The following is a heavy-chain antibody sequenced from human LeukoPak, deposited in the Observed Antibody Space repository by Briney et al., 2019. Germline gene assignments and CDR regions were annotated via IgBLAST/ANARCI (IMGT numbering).Heavy chain of an antibody. CDR1: GFTFSSYW. V-gene: IGHV3-7*01. J-gene: IGHJ6*03. CDR3: ARVGWGLYYYYYYYMDV. CDR2: IKQDGSEK. D-gene: IGHD3-16*01. Sequence: GGSLRLSCAASGFTFSSYWMSWVRQAPGKGLEWVANIKQDGSEKYYVDSVKGRFTISRDNAKNSMYLQMNSLRAEDTAVYCCARVGWGLYYYYYYYMDVWGKGTTVTVSS.